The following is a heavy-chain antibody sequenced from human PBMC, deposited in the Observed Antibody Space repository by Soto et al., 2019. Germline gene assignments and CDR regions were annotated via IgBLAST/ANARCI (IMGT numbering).Heavy chain of an antibody. Sequence: EVQLLESGGGLVQPGGSLRLSCAASGFTFSSYAMSWVRQAPGKGLVWVSAISGSGGSTYYADSVKGRFTISRDNSKNTLYLQMNSLRAEDTAVYYCAKAGSIAARRKYYYYGMDVWGQGTTVTVSS. J-gene: IGHJ6*02. CDR2: ISGSGGST. D-gene: IGHD6-6*01. CDR1: GFTFSSYA. CDR3: AKAGSIAARRKYYYYGMDV. V-gene: IGHV3-23*01.